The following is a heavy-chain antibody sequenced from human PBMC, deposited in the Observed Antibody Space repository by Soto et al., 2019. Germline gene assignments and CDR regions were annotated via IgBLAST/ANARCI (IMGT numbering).Heavy chain of an antibody. Sequence: SETLSLTCAVSGGSFTSNNWWTWVRQPPGQGLEWIGEIYRAGSTNYNPSLKSRVTISLDKSEKQISLKVTSLTAADTAVYYCASRDPGTSVDYWGQGTLVTVSS. D-gene: IGHD1-7*01. V-gene: IGHV4-4*02. CDR3: ASRDPGTSVDY. J-gene: IGHJ4*02. CDR1: GGSFTSNNW. CDR2: IYRAGST.